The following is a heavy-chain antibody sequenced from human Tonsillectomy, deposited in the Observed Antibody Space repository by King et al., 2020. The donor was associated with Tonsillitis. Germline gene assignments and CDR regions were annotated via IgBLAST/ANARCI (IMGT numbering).Heavy chain of an antibody. J-gene: IGHJ4*02. CDR2: ISAYNGNT. D-gene: IGHD1-1*01. Sequence: QLVQSGAEVKKPGASVKVSCKASGYTFTSYVISWVRQAPGQGLEWMGWISAYNGNTNYARKLRGRVTMTTDTSTGTAYMELRSLRADDTAVYYCACTGTTGTSSSFDYWGQGTLVTVSS. CDR3: ACTGTTGTSSSFDY. V-gene: IGHV1-18*01. CDR1: GYTFTSYV.